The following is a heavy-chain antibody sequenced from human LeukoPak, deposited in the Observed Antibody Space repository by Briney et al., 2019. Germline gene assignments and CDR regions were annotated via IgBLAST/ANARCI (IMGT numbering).Heavy chain of an antibody. CDR2: ISAYNGNT. CDR1: GYTFTTYG. V-gene: IGHV1-18*01. CDR3: ARDHDSHYDILTGPDY. D-gene: IGHD3-9*01. J-gene: IGHJ4*02. Sequence: ASVKVSCKASGYTFTTYGISWVRQAPGQGLEWMGWISAYNGNTHYAQKLQGRLTMTTDTSTTTAYMELRSLRSDDTAVYYCARDHDSHYDILTGPDYWGQGTLVTVSS.